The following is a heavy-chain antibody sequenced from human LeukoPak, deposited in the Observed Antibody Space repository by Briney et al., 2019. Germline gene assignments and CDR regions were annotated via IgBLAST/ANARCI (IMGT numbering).Heavy chain of an antibody. CDR3: ARMVRGVIGGMDV. CDR1: GDSISSGGYY. J-gene: IGHJ6*04. Sequence: SETLSLTCTVSGDSISSGGYYWSWIRPHPGKGLEWIGYIYYSGSTYYNPSLKSRVTISVDTSKNQFSLKLSSVTAADTAVYYCARMVRGVIGGMDVWGKGTTVTVSS. CDR2: IYYSGST. D-gene: IGHD3-10*01. V-gene: IGHV4-31*03.